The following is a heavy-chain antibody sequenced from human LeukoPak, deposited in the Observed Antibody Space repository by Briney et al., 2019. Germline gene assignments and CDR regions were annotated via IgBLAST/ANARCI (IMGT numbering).Heavy chain of an antibody. CDR1: GFTFSSYR. D-gene: IGHD5-12*01. J-gene: IGHJ4*02. Sequence: GGSLRLSCAASGFTFSSYRMNWVRQAPGKGLEWVSAISGSGGSTYYADSVKGRFTISRDNSKNTLYLQMNSLRAEDTAVYYCAKGGYSGYDFVDYWGQGTLVTVSS. CDR3: AKGGYSGYDFVDY. CDR2: ISGSGGST. V-gene: IGHV3-23*01.